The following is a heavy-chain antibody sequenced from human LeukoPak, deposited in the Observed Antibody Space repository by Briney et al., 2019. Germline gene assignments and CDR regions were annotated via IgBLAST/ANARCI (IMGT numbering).Heavy chain of an antibody. D-gene: IGHD3-22*01. V-gene: IGHV3-23*01. CDR1: GFTFSNYA. CDR2: ISGSGGST. J-gene: IGHJ4*02. CDR3: AKASLGLIVVAVDY. Sequence: GGSLRLSCAASGFTFSNYAMSWVRQAPGKGLEWVSAISGSGGSTYYVDSVKGRFTISRDNSKNTLYLQMNSLRAEDTALYYCAKASLGLIVVAVDYWSQGTLVTVSS.